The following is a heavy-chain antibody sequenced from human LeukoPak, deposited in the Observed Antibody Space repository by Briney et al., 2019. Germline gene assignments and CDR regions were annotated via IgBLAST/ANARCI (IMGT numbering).Heavy chain of an antibody. D-gene: IGHD2-2*01. CDR2: ISGSGGST. V-gene: IGHV3-23*01. J-gene: IGHJ4*02. CDR1: GFTFSSYA. Sequence: GSLRLSCAASGFTFSSYAMSWVRQAPGKGLEWVSAISGSGGSTYYADSVKGRFTISRDNSKNTLYLQMNSLRAEDTAVYYCAKDYQSYCSSTSCPNPFDYWGQGTLVTVSS. CDR3: AKDYQSYCSSTSCPNPFDY.